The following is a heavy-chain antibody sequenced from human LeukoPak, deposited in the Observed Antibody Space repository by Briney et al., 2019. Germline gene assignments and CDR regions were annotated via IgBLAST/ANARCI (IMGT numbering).Heavy chain of an antibody. CDR2: IYHSGST. V-gene: IGHV4-38-2*02. CDR1: GYSISSGYY. Sequence: SETLSLTCTVSGYSISSGYYWGWIRPPPGKGLEWIGSIYHSGSTYYNPSLKSRVTISLDTSKNQFSLKLSSVTAADTAVYYCAREGTSTPNWFDPWGQGTLVTVSS. CDR3: AREGTSTPNWFDP. D-gene: IGHD3-10*01. J-gene: IGHJ5*02.